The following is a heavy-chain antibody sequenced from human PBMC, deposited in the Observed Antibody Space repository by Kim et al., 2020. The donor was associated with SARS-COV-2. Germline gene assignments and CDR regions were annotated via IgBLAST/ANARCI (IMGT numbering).Heavy chain of an antibody. CDR2: ITWNSDTI. V-gene: IGHV3-9*01. CDR3: AKDNRVQSGYPHFDY. Sequence: GGSLRLSCAASGFTFSDYGMHWVRQAPGKGLEWVSGITWNSDTIAYADSVKGRFTISRDNANNSLYLQMNSLRVEDTAFYYCAKDNRVQSGYPHFDYWGQGTLVTVSS. D-gene: IGHD3-22*01. J-gene: IGHJ4*02. CDR1: GFTFSDYG.